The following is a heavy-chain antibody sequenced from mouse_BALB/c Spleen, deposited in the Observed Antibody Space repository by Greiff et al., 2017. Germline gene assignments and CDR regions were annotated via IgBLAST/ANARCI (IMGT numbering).Heavy chain of an antibody. CDR1: GFTFSSFG. J-gene: IGHJ1*01. Sequence: DVQLVESGGGLVQPGGSRKLSCAASGFTFSSFGMHWVRQAPEKGLEWVAYISSGSSTIYYADTVKGRFTISRDNPKNTLFLQMTSLRSEDTAMYYCAREGGWYFDVWGAGTTVTVSS. CDR3: AREGGWYFDV. CDR2: ISSGSSTI. D-gene: IGHD1-1*02. V-gene: IGHV5-17*02.